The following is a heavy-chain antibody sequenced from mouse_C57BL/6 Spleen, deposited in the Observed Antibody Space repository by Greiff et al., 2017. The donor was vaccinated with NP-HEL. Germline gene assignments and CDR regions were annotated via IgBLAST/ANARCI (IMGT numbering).Heavy chain of an antibody. CDR2: IYPGDGDT. CDR1: GYAFSSSW. V-gene: IGHV1-82*01. J-gene: IGHJ1*03. CDR3: ARSGSYGWYFDV. Sequence: LQESGPELVKPGASVKISCKASGYAFSSSWMNWVKQRPGKGLEWIGRIYPGDGDTNYNGKFKGKATLTADKSSSTAYMQLSSLTSEDSAVYFCARSGSYGWYFDVWGTGTTVTVSS. D-gene: IGHD1-1*02.